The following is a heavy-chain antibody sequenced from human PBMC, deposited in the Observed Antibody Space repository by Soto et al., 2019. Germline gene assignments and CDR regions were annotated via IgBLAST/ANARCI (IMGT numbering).Heavy chain of an antibody. Sequence: ASVKVSCKASGGTFSSYAISWVRQAPGQGLEWMGRIIPILGIANYAQKFQGRVTITADKSTSTAYMELSSLRSEDTAVYYCARDSVVTPVDYYYYGMDVWGQGTTVTVSS. CDR1: GGTFSSYA. CDR3: ARDSVVTPVDYYYYGMDV. D-gene: IGHD2-21*02. J-gene: IGHJ6*02. V-gene: IGHV1-69*04. CDR2: IIPILGIA.